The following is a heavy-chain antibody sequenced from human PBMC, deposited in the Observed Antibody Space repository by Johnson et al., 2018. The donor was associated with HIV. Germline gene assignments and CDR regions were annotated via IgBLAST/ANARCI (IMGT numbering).Heavy chain of an antibody. CDR3: ARGGNEIDAFDI. V-gene: IGHV3-30*03. CDR1: GFTVSSNY. J-gene: IGHJ3*02. D-gene: IGHD1-1*01. CDR2: ISYDGSNK. Sequence: QVQLVESGGGVVQPGGSLRLSCAASGFTVSSNYMSWVRQAPGKGLEWVAVISYDGSNKYYADSVKGRFTISRDNSKNTLYLQMNSLRAEDTAVYYCARGGNEIDAFDIWGQGTIVTVSS.